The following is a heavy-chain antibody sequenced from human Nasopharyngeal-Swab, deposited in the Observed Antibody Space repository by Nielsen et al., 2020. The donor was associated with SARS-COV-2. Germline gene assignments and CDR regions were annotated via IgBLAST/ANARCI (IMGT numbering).Heavy chain of an antibody. CDR3: ARLVGATDYYYYYGMDV. V-gene: IGHV4-59*01. CDR1: GFTFSSYA. D-gene: IGHD1-26*01. CDR2: IYYSGGT. Sequence: GSLRLSCAASGFTFSSYAMSWVRQAPGKGLEWIGSIYYSGGTNYNPSLKSRVTISVDTSKNQFSLKLSSVTAADTAVYYCARLVGATDYYYYYGMDVWGQGTTVTVSS. J-gene: IGHJ6*02.